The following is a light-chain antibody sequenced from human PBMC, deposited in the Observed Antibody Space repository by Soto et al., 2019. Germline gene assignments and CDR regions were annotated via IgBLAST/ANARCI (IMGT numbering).Light chain of an antibody. CDR1: QSVSSSY. CDR3: QQYGSLPL. CDR2: GAS. J-gene: IGKJ4*01. Sequence: ENVLSQSPGTLSFFSGGKGNPSPRASQSVSSSYLAWYQQKPDQAPRLLIYGASSRATGIPDRFSGSGSGTDFTLTISRLEPEDFAVYYCQQYGSLPLFGGGTKVDIK. V-gene: IGKV3-20*01.